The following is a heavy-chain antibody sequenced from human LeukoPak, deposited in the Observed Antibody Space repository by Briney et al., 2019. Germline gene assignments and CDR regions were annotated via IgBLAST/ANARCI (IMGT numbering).Heavy chain of an antibody. J-gene: IGHJ6*04. CDR3: ARHVYGEGMVV. D-gene: IGHD4-17*01. CDR2: ISSSSGTK. V-gene: IGHV3-48*04. CDR1: GFTFRSYS. Sequence: PGGSLRLACAASGFTFRSYSMNWVRQAPAKGLDWVSYISSSSGTKYYVDSVKGRFTISRDNAKNSLYLQMNSLRAEDTAVYYCARHVYGEGMVVWGKGTTVTVSS.